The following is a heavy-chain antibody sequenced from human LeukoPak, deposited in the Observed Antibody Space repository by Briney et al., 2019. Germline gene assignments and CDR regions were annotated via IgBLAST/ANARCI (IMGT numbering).Heavy chain of an antibody. J-gene: IGHJ6*03. Sequence: ASVNVSCKASGYTFTSYYMHWVRQAPGQGLEWMGIINPSGGSTSYAQKFQGRVTMTRDTSTSTVYMELSSLRSEDTAVYYCARAGNIVVVPADTVYYMDVWGKGTTVTVSS. CDR1: GYTFTSYY. V-gene: IGHV1-46*01. CDR3: ARAGNIVVVPADTVYYMDV. CDR2: INPSGGST. D-gene: IGHD2-2*01.